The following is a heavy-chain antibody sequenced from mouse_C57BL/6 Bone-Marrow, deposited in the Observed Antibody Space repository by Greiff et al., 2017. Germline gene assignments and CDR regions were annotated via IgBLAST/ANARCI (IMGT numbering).Heavy chain of an antibody. D-gene: IGHD2-5*01. J-gene: IGHJ3*01. CDR1: GYTFTSYT. CDR2: INPCNGYT. V-gene: IGHV1-4*01. Sequence: VQLQESGAELARPGASVKMSCKASGYTFTSYTMHWVKQRPGQGLEWIGYINPCNGYTKYNQKFKDKATLTADKSSSPAYMQLSSLTSEDSAVYYCARTYYSNFGFAYWGQGTLVTVSA. CDR3: ARTYYSNFGFAY.